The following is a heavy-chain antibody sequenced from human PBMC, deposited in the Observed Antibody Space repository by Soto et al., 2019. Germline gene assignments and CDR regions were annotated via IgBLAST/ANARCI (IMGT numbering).Heavy chain of an antibody. D-gene: IGHD1-26*01. Sequence: EVPLLESGGGLVQPGGSLRLSCAASGFTFSNYAMSWVRQTPGKGLEWVSTISGSGGSTNYADSVKGRFNISRDNSKNTLYLQMNSLRAEDTAVYYCARDPGGSYDYWGQGTLVTVSS. CDR3: ARDPGGSYDY. CDR1: GFTFSNYA. V-gene: IGHV3-23*01. CDR2: ISGSGGST. J-gene: IGHJ4*02.